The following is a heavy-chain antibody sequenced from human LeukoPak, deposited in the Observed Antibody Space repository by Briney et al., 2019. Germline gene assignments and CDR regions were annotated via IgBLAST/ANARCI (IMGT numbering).Heavy chain of an antibody. CDR2: IISLLDVA. CDR3: ARDSWDESIGYNSFDI. Sequence: ASVNVSCKASVGTFSNYAISGVRQAPGQGLEWMGRIISLLDVATYAHNFQGRVTIIADKSTTTSYMELYSLRSDDTAVYFCARDSWDESIGYNSFDIWGQGTVVTVSS. CDR1: VGTFSNYA. D-gene: IGHD3-22*01. J-gene: IGHJ3*02. V-gene: IGHV1-69*04.